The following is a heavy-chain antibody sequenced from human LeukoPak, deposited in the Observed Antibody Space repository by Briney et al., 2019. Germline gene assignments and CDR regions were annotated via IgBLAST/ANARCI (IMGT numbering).Heavy chain of an antibody. CDR1: GGSFSGYY. CDR2: INHSGST. V-gene: IGHV4-34*01. Sequence: SETLSLTCAVYGGSFSGYYWSWIRQPPGKGLEWIGEINHSGSTNYNPSLKSRVTISADTSKNQFSLKLSFVTTADTAVYYCARALGYCSGGSCTRGYNWFDPWGQGTLVTVPS. J-gene: IGHJ5*02. CDR3: ARALGYCSGGSCTRGYNWFDP. D-gene: IGHD2-15*01.